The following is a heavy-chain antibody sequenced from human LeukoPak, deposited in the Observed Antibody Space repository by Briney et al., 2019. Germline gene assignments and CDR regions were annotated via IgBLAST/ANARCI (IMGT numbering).Heavy chain of an antibody. CDR3: ARAFVVVPAAMPY. CDR1: GYTFTSYA. Sequence: ASVKVSCEASGYTFTSYAMHWVRQAPGQRLEWMGWINAGNGNTKYSQKFQGRVTITRDTSASTAYMELSSLRSEDTAVYYCARAFVVVPAAMPYWGQGTLVTVSS. V-gene: IGHV1-3*01. D-gene: IGHD2-2*01. CDR2: INAGNGNT. J-gene: IGHJ4*02.